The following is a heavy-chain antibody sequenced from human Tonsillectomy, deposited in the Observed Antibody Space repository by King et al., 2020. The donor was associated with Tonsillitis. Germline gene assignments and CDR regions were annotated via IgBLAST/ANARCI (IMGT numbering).Heavy chain of an antibody. CDR2: ISSSGSTI. D-gene: IGHD2-15*01. CDR3: AELGVAAVEF. J-gene: IGHJ4*02. CDR1: GFIFSTYN. Sequence: VQLVESGGGLVRPGGSLRLSCAASGFIFSTYNMKWVRQAPGKGLEWISYISSSGSTISYAGSVKGRFTISRDNAKNSLYLQMNSLRAEDTAVYYCAELGVAAVEFWGQGTLVTVPS. V-gene: IGHV3-48*01.